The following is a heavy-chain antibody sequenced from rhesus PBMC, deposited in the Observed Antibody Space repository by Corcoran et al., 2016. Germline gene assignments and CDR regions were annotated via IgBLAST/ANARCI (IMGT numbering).Heavy chain of an antibody. J-gene: IGHJ4*01. Sequence: QLQLQVSGPGLVKPSETLSLTCAVSGYSICSGYGWSRIRQPPGTGLEWIGYIYGSSGSTDYNASLKSRVTISTTTSKNQVSLKLSSVTAADTAVYYCARDRGGSLFDYWGQGVLVTVSS. CDR1: GYSICSGYG. CDR3: ARDRGGSLFDY. V-gene: IGHV4-127*01. CDR2: IYGSSGST. D-gene: IGHD1-44*02.